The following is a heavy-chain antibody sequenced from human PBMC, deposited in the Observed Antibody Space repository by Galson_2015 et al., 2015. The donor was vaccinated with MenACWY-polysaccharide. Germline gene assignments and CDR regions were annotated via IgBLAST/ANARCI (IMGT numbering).Heavy chain of an antibody. CDR3: ARGGEVVKPGDHYFAP. D-gene: IGHD2-21*01. J-gene: IGHJ5*02. Sequence: SVKVSCKASGYSFIGYYLHWVRQAPGQGLEWMGRINPNSGGTNYAQKFQGRVTMTRDTSISTAYMELSRLRSDDTAVYYCARGGEVVKPGDHYFAPWGQGSLVTVSS. CDR2: INPNSGGT. V-gene: IGHV1-2*06. CDR1: GYSFIGYY.